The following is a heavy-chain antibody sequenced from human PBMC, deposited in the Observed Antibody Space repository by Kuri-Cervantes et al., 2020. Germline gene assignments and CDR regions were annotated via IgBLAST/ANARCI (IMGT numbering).Heavy chain of an antibody. CDR3: ATRPGYYFYDY. CDR2: IYHSGST. Sequence: SQTLSLTCAVSGYSISSGYYWGWIRQPPGKGLEWIGSIYHSGSTYYNPSLKSRVTISLDTSKNQFSLKLSSVTAADTAVYYCATRPGYYFYDYWGQGTLVTVSS. D-gene: IGHD3-22*01. V-gene: IGHV4-38-2*01. J-gene: IGHJ4*02. CDR1: GYSISSGYY.